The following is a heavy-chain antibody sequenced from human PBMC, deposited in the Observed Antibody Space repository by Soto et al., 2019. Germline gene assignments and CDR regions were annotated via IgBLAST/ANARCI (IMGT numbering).Heavy chain of an antibody. CDR3: ARDGSSSRSTNYYYYGMDV. D-gene: IGHD6-13*01. V-gene: IGHV3-21*01. Sequence: GGSPRLSCAASGFTFSSYSMNWVRQAPGKGLEWVSSISSSSSYIYYADSVKGRFTISRDNAKNSLYLQMNSLRAEDTAVYYCARDGSSSRSTNYYYYGMDVWGQGTTVTVSS. J-gene: IGHJ6*02. CDR1: GFTFSSYS. CDR2: ISSSSSYI.